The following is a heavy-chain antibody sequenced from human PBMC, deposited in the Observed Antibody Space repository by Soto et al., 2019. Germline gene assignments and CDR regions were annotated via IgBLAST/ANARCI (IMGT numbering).Heavy chain of an antibody. CDR1: GFTFNNYA. Sequence: EVQLLESGGGLVQPGGSLRLSCAASGFTFNNYAMSWVRQAPGKGLEWVSGVSGSGGGTYNADSVKGRFTISRDNSRNTLSLQMDSLRVEDTAVYYCARSPCSGTYYNPFDAFDLSGQGTRVTVSS. CDR2: VSGSGGGT. CDR3: ARSPCSGTYYNPFDAFDL. V-gene: IGHV3-23*01. D-gene: IGHD3-10*02. J-gene: IGHJ3*01.